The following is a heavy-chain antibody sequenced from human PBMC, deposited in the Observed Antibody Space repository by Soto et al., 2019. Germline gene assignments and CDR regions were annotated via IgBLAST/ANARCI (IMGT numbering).Heavy chain of an antibody. V-gene: IGHV4-31*03. CDR3: AREPYGDHAGADY. J-gene: IGHJ4*02. Sequence: QVQLQESGPGLVKPSQTLSLTCTVSGGSISSGGYYWSWIRQHPGKGLEWIGYIHYSGSTYHNPSLKSRVXXSXAXXKNHFSLKLSSVTAADPAGYYWAREPYGDHAGADYWGQGTLGTVSS. CDR1: GGSISSGGYY. D-gene: IGHD4-17*01. CDR2: IHYSGST.